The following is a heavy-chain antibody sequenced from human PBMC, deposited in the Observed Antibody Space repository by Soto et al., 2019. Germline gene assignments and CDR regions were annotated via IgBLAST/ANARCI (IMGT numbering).Heavy chain of an antibody. CDR2: IYSGGTT. Sequence: QPGGSLRLSCAASGFTIRNNYMSWVRLPPGKGLEWVSVIYSGGTTMHADSVRGRFTISRDTSKNILYLDMNSLRVEDTATYFCARAAYQTDYFDSWGQGTLVTVSS. CDR1: GFTIRNNY. D-gene: IGHD2-2*01. CDR3: ARAAYQTDYFDS. V-gene: IGHV3-66*01. J-gene: IGHJ4*02.